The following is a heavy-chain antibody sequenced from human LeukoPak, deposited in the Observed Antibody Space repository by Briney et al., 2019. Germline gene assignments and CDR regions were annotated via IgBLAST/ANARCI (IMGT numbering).Heavy chain of an antibody. CDR3: AKDRFFSEVWGSYYKLENPTEDC. CDR2: ISGSGGST. CDR1: GFTFSSYS. J-gene: IGHJ4*02. D-gene: IGHD3-10*01. V-gene: IGHV3-23*01. Sequence: GGSLRLSCAASGFTFSSYSMNWVRQAPGKGLEWVSAISGSGGSTYYADSVKGRFTISRDNSKNTLYLQMNSLRAEDTAVYYCAKDRFFSEVWGSYYKLENPTEDCWGQGPLVTVSS.